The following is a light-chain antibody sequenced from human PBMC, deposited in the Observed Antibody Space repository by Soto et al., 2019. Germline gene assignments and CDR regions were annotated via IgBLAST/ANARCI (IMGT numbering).Light chain of an antibody. J-gene: IGLJ7*01. CDR2: SNN. CDR3: AAWDDSLNGAV. CDR1: SSNIGSNT. Sequence: QAVVTQPPSASGTPGQRVTISCSGSSSNIGSNTGNWYQQLPGTAPKLLIYSNNQRPSGVPDRFSGSKSGTSASLAISGLQYEDEADYYCAAWDDSLNGAVFGGGTQLTVL. V-gene: IGLV1-44*01.